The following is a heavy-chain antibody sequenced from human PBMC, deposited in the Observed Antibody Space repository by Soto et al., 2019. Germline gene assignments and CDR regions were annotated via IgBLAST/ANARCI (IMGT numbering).Heavy chain of an antibody. J-gene: IGHJ4*02. CDR2: IYSGGST. CDR1: GFTVISNY. Sequence: PGGSLRLSCAASGFTVISNYMSWVRQAPWKGLEWVSVIYSGGSTYYSDSVKGRFSISRDNSKNTLYLQMNSLRAEDTAVYYCARSITFGGVPLGGEGTLVTVSS. D-gene: IGHD3-16*01. CDR3: ARSITFGGVPL. V-gene: IGHV3-66*01.